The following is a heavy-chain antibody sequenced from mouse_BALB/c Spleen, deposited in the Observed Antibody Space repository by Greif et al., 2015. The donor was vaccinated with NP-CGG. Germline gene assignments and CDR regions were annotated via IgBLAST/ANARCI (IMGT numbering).Heavy chain of an antibody. Sequence: VHVKQSGAELVKPGASVKLSCTASGFNIKDTYMHWVKQRPEQGLEWIGRIDPANGNTKYDPKFQGKATITADTSSNTAYLHLSSLTSEDTAVYYCARWDCYFDVWCAVTTVTVSS. V-gene: IGHV14-3*02. CDR3: ARWDCYFDV. J-gene: IGHJ1*01. CDR2: IDPANGNT. CDR1: GFNIKDTY.